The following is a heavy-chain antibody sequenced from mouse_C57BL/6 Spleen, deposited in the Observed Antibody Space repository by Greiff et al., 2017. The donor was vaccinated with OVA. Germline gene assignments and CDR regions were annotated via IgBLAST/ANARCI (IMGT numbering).Heavy chain of an antibody. CDR2: INPNNGGT. D-gene: IGHD3-2*02. CDR1: GYTFTDYN. CDR3: AKGQLRLDY. Sequence: VQLKESGPELVKPGASVKMSCKASGYTFTDYNMHWVKQSHGKSLEWIGYINPNNGGTSYNQKFKGKATLTVNKSSSTAYMELRSLTSEDSAVYYCAKGQLRLDYWGQGTTLTVSS. J-gene: IGHJ2*01. V-gene: IGHV1-22*01.